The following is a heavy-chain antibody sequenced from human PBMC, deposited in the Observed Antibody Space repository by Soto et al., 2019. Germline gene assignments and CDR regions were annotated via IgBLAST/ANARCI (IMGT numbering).Heavy chain of an antibody. D-gene: IGHD1-26*01. CDR3: ARETSTFAPYSGSYYYYYYGMDV. J-gene: IGHJ6*02. Sequence: ASVKVSCKASGYTFTGYYMHWVRQAPGQGLEWMGWINPNSGGTNYAQKFQGRVTMTRDTSISTAYMELSRLRSDDTAVYYCARETSTFAPYSGSYYYYYYGMDVWGQGTTVTVSS. CDR2: INPNSGGT. CDR1: GYTFTGYY. V-gene: IGHV1-2*02.